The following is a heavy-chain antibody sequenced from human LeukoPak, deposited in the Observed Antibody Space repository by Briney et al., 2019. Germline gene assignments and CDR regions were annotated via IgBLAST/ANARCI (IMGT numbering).Heavy chain of an antibody. V-gene: IGHV4-39*07. J-gene: IGHJ5*02. CDR1: GGSISSSYSY. CDR3: ARATFPHYDFWSGYYTGGWFDP. CDR2: IYYSGST. Sequence: PSETLSLTCTVPGGSISSSYSYWGWIRQPPGKGLEWIGNIYYSGSTYYNPSLKSRVTISVDTSKNQFSLKLSSVTAADTAVYYCARATFPHYDFWSGYYTGGWFDPWGQGTLVTVSS. D-gene: IGHD3-3*01.